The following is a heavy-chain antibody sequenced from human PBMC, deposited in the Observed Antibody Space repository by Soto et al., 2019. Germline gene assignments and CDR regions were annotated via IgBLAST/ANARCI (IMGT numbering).Heavy chain of an antibody. V-gene: IGHV3-23*01. D-gene: IGHD2-15*01. Sequence: GSLTLSCAPSGFTVSSYDINWDRQAPGKGLEWVSGVSASGSITTYADSAKGRLTTSRDHAKNTAFRQMTGLLAEDTAVYFCSKGDCGGGSSYRGFDYWGQGTMVTVSS. CDR2: VSASGSIT. J-gene: IGHJ4*02. CDR3: SKGDCGGGSSYRGFDY. CDR1: GFTVSSYD.